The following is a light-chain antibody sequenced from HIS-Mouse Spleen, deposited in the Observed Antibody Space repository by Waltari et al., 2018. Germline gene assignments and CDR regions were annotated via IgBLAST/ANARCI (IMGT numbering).Light chain of an antibody. J-gene: IGLJ1*01. Sequence: QSALTQPAPVSGSPGQSITIPCTGTGSDFGSYNLLPWYQQHPGKAPKLMIYEGSKRPSGVSNRFSGSKSGNTASLTISGLQAEDEADYYCCSYAGSSTYVFGTGTKVTVL. CDR2: EGS. CDR3: CSYAGSSTYV. CDR1: GSDFGSYNL. V-gene: IGLV2-23*01.